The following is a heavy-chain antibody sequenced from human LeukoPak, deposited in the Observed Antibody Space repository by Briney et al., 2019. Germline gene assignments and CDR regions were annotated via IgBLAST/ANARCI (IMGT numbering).Heavy chain of an antibody. V-gene: IGHV4-34*01. CDR2: INYSGST. J-gene: IGHJ4*02. CDR3: ARHGNYYGSGSYY. D-gene: IGHD3-10*01. Sequence: SETLSLTCTVSGGSISSYYWSWIRQPPGKGLEWIGEINYSGSTNYNPSLKSRVTISVDTSKNQFSLKLSSVTAADTAVYYCARHGNYYGSGSYYWGQGTLVTVSS. CDR1: GGSISSYY.